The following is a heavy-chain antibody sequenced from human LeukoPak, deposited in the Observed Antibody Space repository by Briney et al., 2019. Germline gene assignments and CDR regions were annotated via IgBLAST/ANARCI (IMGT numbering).Heavy chain of an antibody. D-gene: IGHD1-26*01. V-gene: IGHV1-8*03. CDR1: GYTFSSYD. Sequence: ASVKVSCKASGYTFSSYDIHWVRQATGQGLEWMGWMNPNSGNTGYAQKFQGRVTITRNTSIGTAYMDLSNLRSEDTAVYYCARVRVDRILGATTLLYYFDHWGQGTLVTVSS. CDR3: ARVRVDRILGATTLLYYFDH. CDR2: MNPNSGNT. J-gene: IGHJ4*02.